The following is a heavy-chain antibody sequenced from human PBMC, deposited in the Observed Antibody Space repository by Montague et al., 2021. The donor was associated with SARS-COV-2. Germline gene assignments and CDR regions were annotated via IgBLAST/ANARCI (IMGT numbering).Heavy chain of an antibody. CDR2: IYYSGST. Sequence: SETLSLTCTVSGGSISSYYWSWIRQPPGKGLEWIGYIYYSGSTNXXPSLKSRVTISVDTSKNQFSLKLSSVTAADTAVYYCAREGDYYEVWSGYYWAYWFDPWGQGTLVTVAS. CDR1: GGSISSYY. J-gene: IGHJ5*02. CDR3: AREGDYYEVWSGYYWAYWFDP. V-gene: IGHV4-59*12. D-gene: IGHD3-3*01.